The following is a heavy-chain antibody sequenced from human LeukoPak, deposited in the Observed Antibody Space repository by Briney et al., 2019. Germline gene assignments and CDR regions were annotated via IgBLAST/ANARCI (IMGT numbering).Heavy chain of an antibody. CDR1: GYSFTKYF. CDR3: ARHAYPYYIKLELPGGAFDI. CDR2: INPSGGSP. D-gene: IGHD1-7*01. Sequence: ASVKVSCKASGYSFTKYFMHWVRQAPGQGLEWMGIINPSGGSPTYAQKFQGRVTMTTDTSTSTVYMELSSLRSDDTAVYYCARHAYPYYIKLELPGGAFDIWGQGTMVTVSS. V-gene: IGHV1-46*01. J-gene: IGHJ3*02.